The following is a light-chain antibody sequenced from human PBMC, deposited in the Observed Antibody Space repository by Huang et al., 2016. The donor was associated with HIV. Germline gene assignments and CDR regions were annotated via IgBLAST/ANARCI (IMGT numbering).Light chain of an antibody. V-gene: IGKV3-11*01. J-gene: IGKJ4*01. CDR3: QQRGNWQLT. CDR2: DAS. Sequence: EIVLTQSPATLSLSPGERATLSCRARQGRSNYLAWYQQKPGQSHRILICDASNRATGIPARFSGSGSGTDFTLTISSLEPEDVAVYYCQQRGNWQLTFGGGTKVEIK. CDR1: QGRSNY.